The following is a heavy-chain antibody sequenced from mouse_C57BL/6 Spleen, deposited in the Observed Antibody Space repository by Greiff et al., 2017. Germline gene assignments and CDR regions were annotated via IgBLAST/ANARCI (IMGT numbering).Heavy chain of an antibody. J-gene: IGHJ2*01. CDR1: GFTFSSYG. CDR3: ARHEAYYSNYYFDY. D-gene: IGHD2-5*01. Sequence: EVHLVESGGDLVKPGGSLKLSCAASGFTFSSYGMSWVRQTPDKRLEWVATISSGGSYTYYPDSVKGRFTISRDNAKNTLYLQMSSLKSEDTAMYYCARHEAYYSNYYFDYWGQGTTLTVSS. CDR2: ISSGGSYT. V-gene: IGHV5-6*01.